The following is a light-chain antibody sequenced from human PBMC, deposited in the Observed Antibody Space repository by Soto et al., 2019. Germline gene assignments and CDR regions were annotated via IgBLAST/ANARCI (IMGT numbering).Light chain of an antibody. CDR1: NIGSKS. J-gene: IGLJ2*01. Sequence: SYELTQPPSVSVAPGKTARITCGGNNIGSKSVHWYRQKPDQAPVLVIYYDSDRPSGVPERVSGSNSGNTATLTISRVEAGDEADYYCQVWDSTSDHRHVVFGGGTKLTVL. V-gene: IGLV3-21*04. CDR2: YDS. CDR3: QVWDSTSDHRHVV.